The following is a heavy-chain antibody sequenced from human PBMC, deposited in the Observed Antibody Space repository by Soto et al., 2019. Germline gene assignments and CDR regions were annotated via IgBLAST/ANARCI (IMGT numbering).Heavy chain of an antibody. V-gene: IGHV3-30-3*01. Sequence: GGSLRLSCAASGFTFSTYSMHWVRQAPGKGLEWVAVISYDGNDKYYADSVKGRFTISRDNSKNTLYLQMNSLRADDTAVYYCANSYGGPGAPHFDYWGQGTLVTVSS. CDR3: ANSYGGPGAPHFDY. J-gene: IGHJ4*02. CDR2: ISYDGNDK. CDR1: GFTFSTYS. D-gene: IGHD4-17*01.